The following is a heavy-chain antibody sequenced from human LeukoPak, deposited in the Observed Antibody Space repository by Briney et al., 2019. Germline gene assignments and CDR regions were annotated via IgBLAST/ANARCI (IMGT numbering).Heavy chain of an antibody. CDR3: VREYCSGGSCSDAFDI. Sequence: GGSLRLSCAVSGFSLTTYEMDWVRQAPGKGLEWVAYTDSNSETTHYADSVRGRFIISRDNAKNSLYLQMNSLRAEDTALYYCVREYCSGGSCSDAFDIWGQGTMVTVSS. CDR2: TDSNSETT. J-gene: IGHJ3*02. CDR1: GFSLTTYE. D-gene: IGHD2-15*01. V-gene: IGHV3-48*03.